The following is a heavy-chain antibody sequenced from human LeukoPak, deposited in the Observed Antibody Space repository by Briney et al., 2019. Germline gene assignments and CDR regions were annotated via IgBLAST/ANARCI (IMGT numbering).Heavy chain of an antibody. CDR2: IRSKAYGGTT. J-gene: IGHJ4*02. CDR1: GFTFGVYA. D-gene: IGHD3-10*01. CDR3: TSSNEYYYGSGSYFDY. V-gene: IGHV3-49*03. Sequence: GGSLRLSCTASGFTFGVYAMSWFRQAPGKGLEWVGFIRSKAYGGTTEYAASVKGRFTISRDDSKSIAYLQMNSLKTEDTAVYYCTSSNEYYYGSGSYFDYWGQGTLVTVSS.